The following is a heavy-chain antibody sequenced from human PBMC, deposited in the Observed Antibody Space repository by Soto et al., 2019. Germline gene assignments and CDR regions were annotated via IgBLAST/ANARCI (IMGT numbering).Heavy chain of an antibody. J-gene: IGHJ4*02. V-gene: IGHV1-2*02. CDR2: INPNSGGT. D-gene: IGHD6-19*01. CDR3: VRGGPVAGPTSSEAYHPFDF. Sequence: QVQLVQSGAEVTKPGASVEVSCKTSGYTFSDHYTHWVRQAPGQGLEWMGWINPNSGGTGYAQTFQGRVTMTSDPSIITAYMELNRLNSDDTAVYYCVRGGPVAGPTSSEAYHPFDFWGQGTLVTVSS. CDR1: GYTFSDHY.